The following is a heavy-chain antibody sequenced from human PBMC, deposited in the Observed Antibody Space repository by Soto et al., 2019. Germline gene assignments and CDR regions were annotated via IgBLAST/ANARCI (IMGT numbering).Heavy chain of an antibody. CDR1: GFSLSTSGVG. Sequence: QITLKESGPTLVKPTQTLTLTCTFSGFSLSTSGVGVGWIRPPPGKALEWLALIYWYDDKRYSPSLTSRHTNTKDTSKNQVVVTMSNMDTVATATFYCVHGDYGDSSDGMDVWGKGTTVTFSS. J-gene: IGHJ6*04. CDR3: VHGDYGDSSDGMDV. CDR2: IYWYDDK. D-gene: IGHD4-17*01. V-gene: IGHV2-5*01.